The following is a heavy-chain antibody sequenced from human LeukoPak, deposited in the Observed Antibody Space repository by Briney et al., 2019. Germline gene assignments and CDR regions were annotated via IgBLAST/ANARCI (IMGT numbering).Heavy chain of an antibody. Sequence: ASVKVSCKVSGYTLTELSMHWVRQAPGKGLEWMGGFDPEHGGTIYAQKFQGRVTMTEDTSTATAYMELSSLRSEDTAVYYCATFPYYYDSSGTGVNWFDPWGQGTLVTVSS. CDR1: GYTLTELS. J-gene: IGHJ5*02. CDR2: FDPEHGGT. D-gene: IGHD3-22*01. V-gene: IGHV1-24*01. CDR3: ATFPYYYDSSGTGVNWFDP.